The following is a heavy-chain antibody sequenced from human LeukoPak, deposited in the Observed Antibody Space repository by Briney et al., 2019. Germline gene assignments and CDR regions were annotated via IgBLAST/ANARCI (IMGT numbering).Heavy chain of an antibody. J-gene: IGHJ4*02. Sequence: PGGSLRLSCAASGFTFSSYWLSWVRQAPGKGLEWVANIKEDGADKYYVDSVKGRFTISRDNAKSSLYLQMNSLRADVTAVYYCARSLSGYAYYFDSWGQGTLVTVSS. CDR3: ARSLSGYAYYFDS. CDR1: GFTFSSYW. V-gene: IGHV3-7*01. D-gene: IGHD3-22*01. CDR2: IKEDGADK.